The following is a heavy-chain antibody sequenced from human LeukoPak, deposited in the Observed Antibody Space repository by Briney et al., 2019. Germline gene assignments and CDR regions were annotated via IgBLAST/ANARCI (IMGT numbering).Heavy chain of an antibody. CDR2: IIPIFGTA. CDR1: GYTFTSYG. V-gene: IGHV1-69*13. D-gene: IGHD3-3*01. J-gene: IGHJ4*02. Sequence: GASVKVSCKASGYTFTSYGISWVRQAPGQGLEWMGGIIPIFGTANYAQKFQGRVTITADESTSTAYMELSSLRSEDTAVYYCARGSDDFWSGYLWSWGQGTLVTVSS. CDR3: ARGSDDFWSGYLWS.